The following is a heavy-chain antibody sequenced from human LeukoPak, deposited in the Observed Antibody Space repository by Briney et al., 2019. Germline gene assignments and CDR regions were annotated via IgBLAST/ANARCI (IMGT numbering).Heavy chain of an antibody. J-gene: IGHJ4*02. D-gene: IGHD3-3*01. Sequence: GGSLRLSCAASGFTFSDYYMSGIRQAPGKGLEWVSYISSSGSTIYYADSVKGRFTISRDNAKNSLYLQMNNLRAEDTAVYYCASPVEYDFWSGPLDYWGQGTLVTVSS. V-gene: IGHV3-11*01. CDR3: ASPVEYDFWSGPLDY. CDR2: ISSSGSTI. CDR1: GFTFSDYY.